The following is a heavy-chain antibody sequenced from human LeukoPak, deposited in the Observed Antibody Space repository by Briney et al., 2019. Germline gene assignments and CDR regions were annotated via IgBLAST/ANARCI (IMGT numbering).Heavy chain of an antibody. Sequence: GESLKISCKGSGYRFTNYWIGWVCQMPGKGLELMGSIYPGDSDTRYSPSFQGQVTISADKSITTAYLHWSSLKASDTAIYYCARQGVYYSDSSAFYYWGQGTLVTVSS. V-gene: IGHV5-51*01. CDR3: ARQGVYYSDSSAFYY. D-gene: IGHD3-22*01. J-gene: IGHJ4*02. CDR2: IYPGDSDT. CDR1: GYRFTNYW.